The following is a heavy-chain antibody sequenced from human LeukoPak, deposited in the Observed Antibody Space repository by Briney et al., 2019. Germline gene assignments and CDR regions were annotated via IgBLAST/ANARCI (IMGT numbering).Heavy chain of an antibody. CDR1: GLSVSNYY. Sequence: GGSLRLSCAASGLSVSNYYMNWVRLAPGKGLEWVSVTFDGDTTYYADSVKGRFTISRDNSKNTAYLQMNSLRTEDTAVYHCAGDWNGDYCFEHWGQGILVTVSS. CDR3: AGDWNGDYCFEH. CDR2: TFDGDTT. D-gene: IGHD1-1*01. V-gene: IGHV3-66*02. J-gene: IGHJ4*02.